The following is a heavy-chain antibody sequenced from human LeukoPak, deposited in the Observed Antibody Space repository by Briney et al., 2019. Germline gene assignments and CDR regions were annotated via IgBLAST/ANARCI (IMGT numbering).Heavy chain of an antibody. CDR1: GVSVRRDSYY. D-gene: IGHD3-16*01. J-gene: IGHJ4*02. CDR3: ARHYGP. CDR2: ISYTGST. V-gene: IGHV4-61*01. Sequence: PSETLSLTCPVSGVSVRRDSYYWSWIRQPPGKGLEWIGYISYTGSTNYNPSLKSRVIISVDTSKNQFSLKLNSVTATDTAVYYCARHYGPWGQGTLVTVSS.